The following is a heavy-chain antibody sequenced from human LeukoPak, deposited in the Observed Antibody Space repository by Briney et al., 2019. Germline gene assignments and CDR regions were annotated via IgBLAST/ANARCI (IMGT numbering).Heavy chain of an antibody. Sequence: GGSLRLSCAGSGFTLNTYWMHWVRQGPGKGLVWGSRIYSDGGRTNYADSVKGRFTISGDTAKNTLYLQMNSLRAEDTAVYYCARSGRGGAFDMWGQGTMVTVSS. J-gene: IGHJ3*02. CDR3: ARSGRGGAFDM. CDR2: IYSDGGRT. CDR1: GFTLNTYW. V-gene: IGHV3-74*01. D-gene: IGHD1-26*01.